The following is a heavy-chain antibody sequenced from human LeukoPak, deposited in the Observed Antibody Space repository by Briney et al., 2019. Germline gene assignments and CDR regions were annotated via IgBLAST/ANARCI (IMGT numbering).Heavy chain of an antibody. D-gene: IGHD3-22*01. CDR1: GFTFSTYN. V-gene: IGHV3-21*01. CDR2: ISSRSSYI. CDR3: AKSAYYDSSGFYREYYFDY. J-gene: IGHJ4*02. Sequence: GGSLRLSCAASGFTFSTYNMNWVRQAPGKGLEWVSSISSRSSYIYYADSVKGRFTISRDNAKNSLFLQMNSLRAEDTAVYYCAKSAYYDSSGFYREYYFDYWGQGTLVTVSS.